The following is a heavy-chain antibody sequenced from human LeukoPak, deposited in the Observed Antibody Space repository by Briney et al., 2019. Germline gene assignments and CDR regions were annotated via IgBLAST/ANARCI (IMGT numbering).Heavy chain of an antibody. D-gene: IGHD2-21*02. V-gene: IGHV4-59*12. CDR1: GGSISGYY. J-gene: IGHJ4*02. CDR3: ARGGFYCGGDCYVDY. CDR2: IYYSGST. Sequence: TSETLSLTCTVSGGSISGYYWSWIRQPPGKGLEWIGYIYYSGSTNYNPSLKSRVNISVDTSKNQFSLRLSSVTAADTAVYYCARGGFYCGGDCYVDYWGQGTLVTVSS.